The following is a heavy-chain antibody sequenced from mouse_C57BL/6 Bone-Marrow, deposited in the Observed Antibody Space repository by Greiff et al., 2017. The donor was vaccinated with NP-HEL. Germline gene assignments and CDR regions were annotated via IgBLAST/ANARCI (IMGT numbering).Heavy chain of an antibody. CDR1: GYTFTDYY. J-gene: IGHJ2*01. CDR2: INPYNGGT. Sequence: VQLQQSGPVLVKPGASVKMSCKASGYTFTDYYMNWVKQSHGKSLEWIGVINPYNGGTSYNQKFNGQAPLTVDKSSSTDYMELNSLTSEDSAVYYCAKEGGYYDYFDYWGQGTTLTVSA. V-gene: IGHV1-19*01. CDR3: AKEGGYYDYFDY. D-gene: IGHD2-3*01.